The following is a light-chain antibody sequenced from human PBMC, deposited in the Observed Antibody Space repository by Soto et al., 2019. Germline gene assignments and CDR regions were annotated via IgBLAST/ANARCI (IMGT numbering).Light chain of an antibody. CDR3: MQGTHRPYT. CDR1: RSLLYSDGYTY. CDR2: KVS. V-gene: IGKV2-30*01. J-gene: IGKJ2*01. Sequence: DVVMTQSPVSLPVTLGQPASISCKSSRSLLYSDGYTYLTWFHQRPGQSPRRLIYKVSTRDSGVPDRLSGSGSGTDFTLKISRVEAEDVGVYYCMQGTHRPYTFGQGTKLEIK.